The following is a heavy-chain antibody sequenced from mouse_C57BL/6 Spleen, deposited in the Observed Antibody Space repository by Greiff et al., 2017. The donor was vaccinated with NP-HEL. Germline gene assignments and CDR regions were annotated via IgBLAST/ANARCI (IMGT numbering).Heavy chain of an antibody. CDR1: GYTFTSYG. J-gene: IGHJ1*03. CDR2: IYIGNGYT. Sequence: EVQLQESGAELVRPGSSVKMSCKTSGYTFTSYGINWVKQRPGQGLEWIGYIYIGNGYTEYNEKFKGKATLTSDTSSSTAYMQLSSLTSEDSAIYFCARSDYYGSSYNWYFDVWGTGTTVTVSS. CDR3: ARSDYYGSSYNWYFDV. D-gene: IGHD1-1*01. V-gene: IGHV1-58*01.